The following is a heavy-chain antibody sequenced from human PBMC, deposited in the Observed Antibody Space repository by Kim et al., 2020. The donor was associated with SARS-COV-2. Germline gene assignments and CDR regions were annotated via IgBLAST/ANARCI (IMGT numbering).Heavy chain of an antibody. Sequence: SVKVSCKASGGTFSSYAISWVRQAPGQGLEWMGGIIPIFGTANYAQKFQGRVTITADESTSTAYMELSSLRSEDTAVYYCARAPPGDGWGSYRYSYNWFDPWGEGTLGTVSS. V-gene: IGHV1-69*13. J-gene: IGHJ5*02. CDR1: GGTFSSYA. CDR2: IIPIFGTA. CDR3: ARAPPGDGWGSYRYSYNWFDP. D-gene: IGHD3-16*02.